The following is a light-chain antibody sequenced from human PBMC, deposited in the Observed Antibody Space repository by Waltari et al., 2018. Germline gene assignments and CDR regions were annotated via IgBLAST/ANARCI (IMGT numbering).Light chain of an antibody. CDR2: WAS. V-gene: IGKV4-1*01. Sequence: DIVLTQSPDSLAVSLGASANTNRKSSQSVLYSSNNKIYLAWYQQKPGQPPKLLIYWASTRESGVPDRFSGSGSGTDFTLTISRLQAEDVAVYYCQQYYSTPLTFGGGTKVEIK. CDR3: QQYYSTPLT. J-gene: IGKJ4*01. CDR1: QSVLYSSNNKIY.